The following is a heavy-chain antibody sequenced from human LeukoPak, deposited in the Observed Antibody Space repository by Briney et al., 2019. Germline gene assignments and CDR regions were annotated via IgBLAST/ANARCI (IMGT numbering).Heavy chain of an antibody. J-gene: IGHJ4*02. Sequence: TSETLSLTCAVYGGSFSGYYWSWIRQPPGQGLEWIGEINHSGSTNYNPSLKSRVTISVDTSKNQFSLKLSSVTAADTAVYYCARGGGIRTGPEQQLVLLGFDYWGQGTLVTVSS. D-gene: IGHD6-13*01. V-gene: IGHV4-34*01. CDR1: GGSFSGYY. CDR2: INHSGST. CDR3: ARGGGIRTGPEQQLVLLGFDY.